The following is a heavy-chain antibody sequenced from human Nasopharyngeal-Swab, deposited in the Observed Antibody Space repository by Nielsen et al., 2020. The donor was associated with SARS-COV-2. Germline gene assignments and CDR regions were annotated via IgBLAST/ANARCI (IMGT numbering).Heavy chain of an antibody. D-gene: IGHD3-16*01. V-gene: IGHV3-30*02. CDR3: AKDHKMDSGGGVGYMDV. J-gene: IGHJ6*03. CDR2: IRYDGFNQ. CDR1: GFTFSSYS. Sequence: GGSLRLSCAASGFTFSSYSMNWVRQAPGKGLEWVAFIRYDGFNQHYADSVKGRFTISRDSFQNTLYLQLNSLRAEDTAVYYCAKDHKMDSGGGVGYMDVWGKGTTVTVSS.